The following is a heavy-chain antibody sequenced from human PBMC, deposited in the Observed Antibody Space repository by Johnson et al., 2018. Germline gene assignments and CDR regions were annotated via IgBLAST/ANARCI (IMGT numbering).Heavy chain of an antibody. CDR2: LGTAGDT. V-gene: IGHV3-13*01. CDR3: VRDKRGWGMDV. CDR1: GFILSDYD. D-gene: IGHD2-15*01. Sequence: VQLVQSGGGVVQXGGSXRLXCVASGFILSDYDMHWVRQSIGKNLEWVSALGTAGDTHYPASVKGRFTISRETAKNSLYLEMNSLRAGDTALYYCVRDKRGWGMDVWGQGTTVTVSS. J-gene: IGHJ6*02.